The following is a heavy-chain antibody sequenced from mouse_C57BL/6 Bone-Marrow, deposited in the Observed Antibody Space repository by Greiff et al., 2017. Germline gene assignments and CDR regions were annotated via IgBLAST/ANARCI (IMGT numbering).Heavy chain of an antibody. J-gene: IGHJ2*01. CDR2: IDPENGDT. D-gene: IGHD2-4*01. V-gene: IGHV14-4*01. CDR3: TTWVYDYDVLFDD. CDR1: GFNIKDDY. Sequence: VQLQQSGAELVRPGASVKLSCTASGFNIKDDYMHWVKQRPEQGLEWIGWIDPENGDTAYASKFQGKATITADTSSNTAYLQLSSLTSEGTAVYYWTTWVYDYDVLFDDWGQGTTLTVSS.